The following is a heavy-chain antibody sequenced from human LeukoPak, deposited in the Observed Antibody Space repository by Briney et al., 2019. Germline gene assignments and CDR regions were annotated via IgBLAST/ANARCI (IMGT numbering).Heavy chain of an antibody. J-gene: IGHJ6*03. CDR3: ARDNGSGYTKGYEHYYYYLDV. CDR1: GDSISDDY. Sequence: PSETLSLTCTVSGDSISDDYYTWIRQPAGKGLQWIGRIHSGGTTNYNPSLMSRVTLSIDKSKKHIYLRLTSVTAADTALYYCARDNGSGYTKGYEHYYYYLDVWGKGTTVTVSS. D-gene: IGHD3-3*02. CDR2: IHSGGTT. V-gene: IGHV4-4*07.